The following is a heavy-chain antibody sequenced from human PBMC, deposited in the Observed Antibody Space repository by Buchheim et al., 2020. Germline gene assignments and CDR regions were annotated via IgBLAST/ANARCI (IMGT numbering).Heavy chain of an antibody. J-gene: IGHJ4*02. CDR3: AKGSRGYTNYYFDY. CDR1: GFSFSGYA. V-gene: IGHV3-23*04. D-gene: IGHD4-11*01. CDR2: ISGRGATT. Sequence: EVQLVDSGGGLVQPGESLRLSCAASGFSFSGYAMSWVRQAPGKGLEWVSSISGRGATTFNADSVKGRFTISRDNSKNMMYLEMNSLRAEDTAVYFCAKGSRGYTNYYFDYWGQGTL.